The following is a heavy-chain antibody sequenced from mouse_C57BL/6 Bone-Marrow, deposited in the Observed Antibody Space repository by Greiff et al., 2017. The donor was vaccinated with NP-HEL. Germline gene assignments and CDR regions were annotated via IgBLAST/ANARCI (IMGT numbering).Heavy chain of an antibody. CDR3: ARASAGTGAWFAY. J-gene: IGHJ3*01. CDR2: INPYNGGT. D-gene: IGHD4-1*01. Sequence: VQLKQSGPVLVKPGASVKMSCKASGYTFTDYYMNWVKQSHGKSLEWIGVINPYNGGTSYNQKFKGKATLTVDKSSSPAYLELNSLTSEDSAVYYWARASAGTGAWFAYWGQGTLVTVSA. V-gene: IGHV1-19*01. CDR1: GYTFTDYY.